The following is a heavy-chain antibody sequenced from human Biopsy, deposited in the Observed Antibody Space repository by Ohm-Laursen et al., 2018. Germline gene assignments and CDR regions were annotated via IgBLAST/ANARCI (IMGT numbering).Heavy chain of an antibody. J-gene: IGHJ5*02. CDR3: GRAVRNQLLTDP. CDR1: GYTFTSYD. Sequence: SVKVSRKASGYTFTSYDITWARQASGQGPEWIGWLNPVSGNSNFGQKFRGRVTVTSDTSISTAYMELSGLTSDDTATYYCGRAVRNQLLTDPWGQGTLVTVTS. D-gene: IGHD1-7*01. CDR2: LNPVSGNS. V-gene: IGHV1-8*01.